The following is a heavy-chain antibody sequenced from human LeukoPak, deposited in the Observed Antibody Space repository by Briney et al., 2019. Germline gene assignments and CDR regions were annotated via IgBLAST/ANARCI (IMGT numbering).Heavy chain of an antibody. V-gene: IGHV3-23*01. CDR2: IRESGGTT. Sequence: GGSLRLSCAASGFTFSAYAMSWVRQAPGKGLQWVSAIRESGGTTYYADSVKGRFTISRDNSKNRLYLQMNSLRAEDTALYYCAKDAAVDGIQFDFWGQGTLVTVSS. J-gene: IGHJ4*02. CDR1: GFTFSAYA. CDR3: AKDAAVDGIQFDF. D-gene: IGHD6-19*01.